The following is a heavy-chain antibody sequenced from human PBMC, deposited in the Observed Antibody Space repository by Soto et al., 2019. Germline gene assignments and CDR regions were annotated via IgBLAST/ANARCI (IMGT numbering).Heavy chain of an antibody. V-gene: IGHV3-11*06. D-gene: IGHD1-1*01. CDR1: GFTFSDHY. CDR3: VRSGDNYNLLDY. CDR2: SSNSGSFT. J-gene: IGHJ4*02. Sequence: PGGSLRLSCAASGFTFSDHYMSWIRQAPGKGLEWIGYSSNSGSFTRYADYVKGRFSISRDNAKNSLYLQINSLRGDDTAIYYCVRSGDNYNLLDYWGQGTPVTVSS.